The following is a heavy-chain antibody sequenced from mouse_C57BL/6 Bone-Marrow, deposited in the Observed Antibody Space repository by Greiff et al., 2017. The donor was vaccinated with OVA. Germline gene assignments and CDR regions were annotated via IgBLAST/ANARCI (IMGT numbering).Heavy chain of an antibody. Sequence: EVHLVESGGGLVKPGGSLKLSCAASGFTFSDYGMHWVRQAPEKGLEWVAYISRGSSTIYFADTVKGRFTISRDNAKNTLFLQMTSLRSEDTAMYYCARQGYYYGTPYYFDYWGQGTTLTVSS. V-gene: IGHV5-17*01. CDR3: ARQGYYYGTPYYFDY. CDR1: GFTFSDYG. J-gene: IGHJ2*01. D-gene: IGHD1-1*01. CDR2: ISRGSSTI.